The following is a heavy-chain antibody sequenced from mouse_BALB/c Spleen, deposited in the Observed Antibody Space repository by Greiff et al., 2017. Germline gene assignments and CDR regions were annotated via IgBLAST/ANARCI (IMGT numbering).Heavy chain of an antibody. J-gene: IGHJ2*01. CDR1: GFSLTGYG. CDR2: IWGDGST. CDR3: ARVDYGKGDY. D-gene: IGHD2-1*01. V-gene: IGHV2-6-7*01. Sequence: QVQLKQSGPGLVAPSQSLSITCTVSGFSLTGYGVHWVRQPPGKGLEWLGMIWGDGSTDYNSALKSRLSISKDNSKSQVFLKMNSLQTDDTARYYCARVDYGKGDYWGQGTTLTVSS.